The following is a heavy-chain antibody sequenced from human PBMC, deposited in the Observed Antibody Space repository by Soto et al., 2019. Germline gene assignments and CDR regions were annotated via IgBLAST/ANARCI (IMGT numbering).Heavy chain of an antibody. CDR2: IYYSGST. V-gene: IGHV4-59*01. Sequence: SETLSLTCTVSGGSISNYYWSWIRQPPGKGLEWIGYIYYSGSTNYNPSLKSRVTISVDTSKNQFSLKLSSVTAADTAVYYCARDYYDSSGYSPLDYWGQGTRLTVS. CDR1: GGSISNYY. D-gene: IGHD3-22*01. J-gene: IGHJ4*02. CDR3: ARDYYDSSGYSPLDY.